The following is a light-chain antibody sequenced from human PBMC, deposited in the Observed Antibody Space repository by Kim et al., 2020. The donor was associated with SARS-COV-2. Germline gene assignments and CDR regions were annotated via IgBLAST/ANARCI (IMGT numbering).Light chain of an antibody. CDR1: HRVASIH. V-gene: IGKV3-20*01. CDR2: GTS. Sequence: SPGDRAPLSCRASHRVASIHLAWFQQKPGQAPRRLVYGTSSRATGIPDRFSGSGSGTDFTLTISRLEPEDFAIYYCQQYDRSPYTFGQGTKLEI. J-gene: IGKJ2*01. CDR3: QQYDRSPYT.